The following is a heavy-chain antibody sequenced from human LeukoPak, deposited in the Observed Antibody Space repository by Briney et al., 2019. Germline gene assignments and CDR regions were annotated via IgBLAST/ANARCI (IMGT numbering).Heavy chain of an antibody. CDR1: GFTFRTYG. CDR2: IWFDGINK. Sequence: GRSLRLSCAVSGFTFRTYGMHWVRQAPGKGLEWVAVIWFDGINKYYADSVKGRFTISRDNSKNTLYLQMNSLRAEDTAVYYCARDSLLRYYFDYWGQGTLVTVSS. J-gene: IGHJ4*02. V-gene: IGHV3-33*01. CDR3: ARDSLLRYYFDY. D-gene: IGHD3-22*01.